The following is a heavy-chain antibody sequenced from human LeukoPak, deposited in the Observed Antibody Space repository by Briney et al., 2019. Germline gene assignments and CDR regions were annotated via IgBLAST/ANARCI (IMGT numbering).Heavy chain of an antibody. CDR3: ARGEYSSFNYYFDY. D-gene: IGHD6-6*01. V-gene: IGHV1-18*01. J-gene: IGHJ4*02. Sequence: GASVKVSCKASGYTFTGYGISWVRQAPGQGLEWMGWISAYNGNTNYAQKLQGRVTMTTDTSTSTAYMELRSLRSDDTAVYYCARGEYSSFNYYFDYWGQGTLVTVSS. CDR1: GYTFTGYG. CDR2: ISAYNGNT.